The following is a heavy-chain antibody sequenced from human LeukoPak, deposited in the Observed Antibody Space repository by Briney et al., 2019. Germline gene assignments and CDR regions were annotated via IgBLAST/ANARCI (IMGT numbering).Heavy chain of an antibody. V-gene: IGHV3-23*01. J-gene: IGHJ4*02. CDR1: GITVSSNY. Sequence: GGSLRPSCAASGITVSSNYMTWVRQAPGKGPEWVSIISGGGDTTFYTDSVKGRFTISRDNSKNTLYLQMNSLRVEDTAVYYCAKGLPYESRAYYDRLFDEWGQGTLVTVSS. D-gene: IGHD3-22*01. CDR2: ISGGGDTT. CDR3: AKGLPYESRAYYDRLFDE.